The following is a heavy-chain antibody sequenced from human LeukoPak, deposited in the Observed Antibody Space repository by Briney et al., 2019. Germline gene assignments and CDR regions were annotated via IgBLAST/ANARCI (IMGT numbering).Heavy chain of an antibody. J-gene: IGHJ4*02. CDR1: GGSFSGYY. CDR2: INHSGST. CDR3: ARDILTGYYLDY. Sequence: SETPSLTCAVYGGSFSGYYWSWIRQPPGKGLEWIGEINHSGSTNYNPSLKSRVTISVDTSKNEFSLKLSSVTAADTAVYYCARDILTGYYLDYWGQGTLVTVSS. V-gene: IGHV4-34*01. D-gene: IGHD3-9*01.